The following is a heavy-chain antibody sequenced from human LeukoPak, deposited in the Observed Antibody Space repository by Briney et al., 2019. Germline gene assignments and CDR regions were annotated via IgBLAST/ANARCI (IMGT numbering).Heavy chain of an antibody. CDR1: EFTFGDYA. D-gene: IGHD6-13*01. CDR3: AKVVRYSSSWYPALLYYGMDV. Sequence: TGGSLRLSCTASEFTFGDYAMSWVRQAPGKGLEWVGFIRSKAYGGTTEYAASVKGRFTISRDDSKSIAYLQMNSLKTEDTAVYYCAKVVRYSSSWYPALLYYGMDVWGQGTTVTVSS. V-gene: IGHV3-49*04. CDR2: IRSKAYGGTT. J-gene: IGHJ6*02.